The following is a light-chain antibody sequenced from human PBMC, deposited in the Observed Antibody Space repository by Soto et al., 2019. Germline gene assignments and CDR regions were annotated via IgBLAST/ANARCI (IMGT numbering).Light chain of an antibody. J-gene: IGKJ5*01. CDR2: GAS. CDR3: QQYNNWPIT. CDR1: QSISSN. Sequence: EIVMTQSPATLSVSPGERATLSCSASQSISSNLAWYQQNPGQAPRLLIYGASTRATVIQARFSGSGSGTEFTLTISSLQSEDFAVYYCQQYNNWPITFGQGTRLEIK. V-gene: IGKV3-15*01.